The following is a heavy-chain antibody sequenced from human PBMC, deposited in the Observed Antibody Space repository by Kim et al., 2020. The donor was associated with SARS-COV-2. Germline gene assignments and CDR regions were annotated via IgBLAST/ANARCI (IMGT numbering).Heavy chain of an antibody. V-gene: IGHV3-11*01. CDR2: ISSSGSTI. Sequence: GGSLRLSCAASGFTFSDYYMSWIRQAPGKGLEWVSYISSSGSTIYYADSVKGRFTISRDNAKNSLYLQMNSLRAEDTAVYYCARESGILTGYYYYYYYGMDVWGQGTTVTVSS. CDR1: GFTFSDYY. D-gene: IGHD3-9*01. J-gene: IGHJ6*02. CDR3: ARESGILTGYYYYYYYGMDV.